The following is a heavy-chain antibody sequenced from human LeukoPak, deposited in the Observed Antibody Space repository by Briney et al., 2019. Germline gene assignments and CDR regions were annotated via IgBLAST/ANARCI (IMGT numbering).Heavy chain of an antibody. CDR3: ARVSRGRWELLGAHDY. J-gene: IGHJ4*02. CDR1: GFTFSGYS. D-gene: IGHD1-26*01. Sequence: NPGGSLRLSRAASGFTFSGYSMNWVRQAPGKGLEWVSSISRSSSYIYNADSVKGRFTISRDNARNSLYLQMNSLRVEDTAVYYCARVSRGRWELLGAHDYWGQGTLVAVSS. V-gene: IGHV3-21*01. CDR2: ISRSSSYI.